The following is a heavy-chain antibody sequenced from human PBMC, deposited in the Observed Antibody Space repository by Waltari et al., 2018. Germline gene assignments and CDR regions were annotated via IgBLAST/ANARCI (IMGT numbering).Heavy chain of an antibody. V-gene: IGHV4-39*01. CDR3: AGHYDLWSGYYITGNFDY. CDR1: GGSISSSSYY. J-gene: IGHJ4*02. Sequence: QLQLQESGPGLVKPSETLSLPCTVSGGSISSSSYYWGWIRQPPGKGLGWFGSNYYRGSTYYNPILKSRFTMSVDTSKSQFSLKLRYVTAADTAVDYCAGHYDLWSGYYITGNFDYWGQGTLVTVSS. CDR2: NYYRGST. D-gene: IGHD3-3*01.